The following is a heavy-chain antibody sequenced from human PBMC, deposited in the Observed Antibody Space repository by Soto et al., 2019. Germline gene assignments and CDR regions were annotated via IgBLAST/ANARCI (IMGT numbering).Heavy chain of an antibody. CDR2: ISAHNGNT. Sequence: QVHLVQSGAEVKKPGASVKVSCKASGYTFTSYGITWVRQAPGQGLEWMGWISAHNGNTDYAQKLQGRVIVTRDTPTSTAYMELMSLISDDTAVYYCARGRYGDYWGQGALVTVSS. D-gene: IGHD1-1*01. J-gene: IGHJ4*02. CDR3: ARGRYGDY. CDR1: GYTFTSYG. V-gene: IGHV1-18*01.